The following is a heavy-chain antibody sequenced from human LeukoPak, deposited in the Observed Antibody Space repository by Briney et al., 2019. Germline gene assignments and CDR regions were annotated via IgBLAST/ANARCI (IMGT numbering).Heavy chain of an antibody. CDR1: RYSFTNYW. CDR3: ARHWAPYKNWFDP. Sequence: GESLKISCKGSRYSFTNYWIGWARQMPGKGLEWMGIIYPGDSDTRYSPSFQGQVTISADKSISTAYLQWSSLKASDTAMYYYARHWAPYKNWFDPWGQGTLVTVSS. J-gene: IGHJ5*02. D-gene: IGHD5-24*01. CDR2: IYPGDSDT. V-gene: IGHV5-51*01.